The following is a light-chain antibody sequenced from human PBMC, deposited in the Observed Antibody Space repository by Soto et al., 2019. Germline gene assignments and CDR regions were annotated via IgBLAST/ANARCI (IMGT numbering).Light chain of an antibody. CDR2: GAS. CDR3: QQYGSSLAWT. Sequence: EIVLTQSPGTLSLSPGERATLSCRASQSVSSSYLAWYQQKPGQAPRLLIYGASSSATGIPDRFSGSGSGTDLTLTISRLEPEDFAVYYCQQYGSSLAWTFGQGTKVEI. CDR1: QSVSSSY. V-gene: IGKV3-20*01. J-gene: IGKJ1*01.